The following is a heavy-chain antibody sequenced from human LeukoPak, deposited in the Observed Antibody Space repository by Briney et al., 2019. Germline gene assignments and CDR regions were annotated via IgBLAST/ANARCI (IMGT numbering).Heavy chain of an antibody. Sequence: GGSLRLSCAASGFTFSSYGMHWVRQAPGKGLEWVSAISGSGGSTYYADFVKGRFTISRDNSKNTLYLQMNSLRAEDTAVYYCAKDRVSTGYSSSWTHFDYWGQGTLVTVSS. J-gene: IGHJ4*02. D-gene: IGHD6-13*01. CDR3: AKDRVSTGYSSSWTHFDY. V-gene: IGHV3-23*01. CDR2: ISGSGGST. CDR1: GFTFSSYG.